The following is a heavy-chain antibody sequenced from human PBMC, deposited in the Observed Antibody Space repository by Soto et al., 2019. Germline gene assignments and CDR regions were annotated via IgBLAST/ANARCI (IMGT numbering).Heavy chain of an antibody. Sequence: SLTCAVSGGSFRGFYWTWIRQSPGKGLEWLGDINHVGITNYNPSLNSRVTISVDTSKNQFSLKLTSVTAADTAVYHCARGGYCNGSACRGAFYYFQYGMDVWGQGTTVTSP. J-gene: IGHJ6*02. CDR1: GGSFRGFY. V-gene: IGHV4-34*01. D-gene: IGHD2-15*01. CDR3: ARGGYCNGSACRGAFYYFQYGMDV. CDR2: INHVGIT.